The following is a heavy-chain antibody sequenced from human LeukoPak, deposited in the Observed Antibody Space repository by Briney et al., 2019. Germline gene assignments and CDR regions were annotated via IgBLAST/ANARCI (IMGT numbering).Heavy chain of an antibody. Sequence: GGSLRLSCAASGFTFSDYYMSWIRQAPGKGLEWVSYISSSGSTIYYADSVKGRFTISRDNARNYLYLQMNSLRAEDTAVYYCARMMATIWGAYYFDYWGQGTLVTVSS. CDR2: ISSSGSTI. D-gene: IGHD5-24*01. CDR3: ARMMATIWGAYYFDY. V-gene: IGHV3-11*04. CDR1: GFTFSDYY. J-gene: IGHJ4*02.